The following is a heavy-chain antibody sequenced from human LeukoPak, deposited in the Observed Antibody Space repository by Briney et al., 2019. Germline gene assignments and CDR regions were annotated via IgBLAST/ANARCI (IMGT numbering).Heavy chain of an antibody. CDR1: GDSINSLDL. D-gene: IGHD3-22*01. CDR3: AGLVGRYSSGLYYYYFDY. Sequence: SETLSLTCTVSGDSINSLDLWSWVRQPPGKGLEWIGEMYLSGTTHSNPSVKSRVTISIDKSKNQFFLNLSSVTAAGTAVYYCAGLVGRYSSGLYYYYFDYWGQGTLVTVSS. J-gene: IGHJ4*02. V-gene: IGHV4-4*02. CDR2: MYLSGTT.